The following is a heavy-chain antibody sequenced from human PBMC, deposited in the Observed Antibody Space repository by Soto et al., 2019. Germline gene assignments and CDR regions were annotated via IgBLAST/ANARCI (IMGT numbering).Heavy chain of an antibody. CDR1: GFTFSSFA. D-gene: IGHD5-18*01. CDR3: AGPGYSSQDY. J-gene: IGHJ4*02. Sequence: GGSLRLSCAASGFTFSSFALSWVRQAPGKGLEWVSAISGSGDGTDYADSVKGRFTISRDNSKNTLYLQMNSLRAEDTAVYYCAGPGYSSQDYWGQGTLVTVSS. V-gene: IGHV3-23*01. CDR2: ISGSGDGT.